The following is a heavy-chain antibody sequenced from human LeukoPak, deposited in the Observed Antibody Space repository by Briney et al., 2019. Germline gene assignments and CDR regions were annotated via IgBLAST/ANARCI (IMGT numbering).Heavy chain of an antibody. D-gene: IGHD3-10*01. V-gene: IGHV3-64*01. CDR3: ARANGNYYGSGSDY. Sequence: PGGSLRLSCAASGFTFSSYAMHWVRQAPGKGLEYVSAISSNGGSTYYANSVKGRFTISRDNSKNTLYLQMGSLRAEDMAVYYCARANGNYYGSGSDYWGQGTLVTVSS. CDR2: ISSNGGST. CDR1: GFTFSSYA. J-gene: IGHJ4*02.